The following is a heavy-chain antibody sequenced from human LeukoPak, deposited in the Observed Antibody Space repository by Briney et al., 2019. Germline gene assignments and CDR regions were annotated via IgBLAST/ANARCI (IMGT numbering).Heavy chain of an antibody. CDR1: GITFRRFW. D-gene: IGHD1-7*01. V-gene: IGHV3-74*01. CDR2: INSDGSTT. CDR3: ISKTGTDDY. J-gene: IGHJ4*02. Sequence: SGGSLRLSCAASGITFRRFWMHWVRQAPDKGLVWVSRINSDGSTTNYADSVKGRFTISRDNDKNTLYLQMNSLRVEDTAIYYCISKTGTDDYWGQGTLVTASS.